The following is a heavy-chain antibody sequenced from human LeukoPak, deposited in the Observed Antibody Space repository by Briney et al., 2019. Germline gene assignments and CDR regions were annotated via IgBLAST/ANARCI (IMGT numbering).Heavy chain of an antibody. CDR3: ARFGYSNGMDV. CDR2: IWYDGSNK. J-gene: IGHJ6*02. CDR1: GFTFSSYG. V-gene: IGHV3-33*01. Sequence: GRSLRLSCAASGFTFSSYGMHWVRQASGKGLEWVAVIWYDGSNKYYADSVKGRLTISRDNSKNTLYLQMNSLRAEDTAVYYCARFGYSNGMDVWGQGTTVTVSS. D-gene: IGHD3-10*01.